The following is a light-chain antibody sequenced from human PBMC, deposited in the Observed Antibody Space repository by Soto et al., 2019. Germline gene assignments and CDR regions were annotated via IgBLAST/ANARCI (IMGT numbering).Light chain of an antibody. J-gene: IGLJ3*02. CDR2: NND. V-gene: IGLV1-47*02. CDR1: GSNLGPNY. CDR3: AAWDDSLSGRV. Sequence: QSVLTQPPSASGTPGQRVTMSCSGRGSNLGPNYVSWFQQFPGTAPKLLIYNNDQRPSGVPDRFSGSKSGTSASLDISGLRSEDEADYYCAAWDDSLSGRVFGGGTKLTVL.